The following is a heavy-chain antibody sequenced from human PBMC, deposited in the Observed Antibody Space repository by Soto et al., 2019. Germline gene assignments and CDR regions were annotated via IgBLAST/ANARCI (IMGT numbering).Heavy chain of an antibody. J-gene: IGHJ4*02. CDR1: GYTFTSYA. CDR2: MNADNGET. Sequence: QVQLVQSGAEVKKPGASVKVSCKASGYTFTSYAISWVRQAPGQRLEWMGWMNADNGETKYSQKFQGRVTITRDTSASTADMELSSLTSEDTAVYYCARAASHPDSGGQGTLVTVSS. V-gene: IGHV1-3*01. CDR3: ARAASHPDS.